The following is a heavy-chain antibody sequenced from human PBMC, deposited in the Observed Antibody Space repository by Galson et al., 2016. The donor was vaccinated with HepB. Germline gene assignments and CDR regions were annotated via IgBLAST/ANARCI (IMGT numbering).Heavy chain of an antibody. CDR1: GGSLSSAAYY. CDR2: VSYSGSN. V-gene: IGHV4-39*07. J-gene: IGHJ2*01. Sequence: SETLSLTCSVSGGSLSSAAYYWGWIRQPPGEGLEWIGSVSYSGSNYYNLSLKSRATISVDTSKNQVSLKLRSVTAADTAFYYCASEWQARLWYFDLWGRGTLVTVSS. D-gene: IGHD5-24*01. CDR3: ASEWQARLWYFDL.